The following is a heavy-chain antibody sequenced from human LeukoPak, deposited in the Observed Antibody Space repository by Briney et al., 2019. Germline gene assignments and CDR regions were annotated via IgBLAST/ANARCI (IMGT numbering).Heavy chain of an antibody. V-gene: IGHV4-59*08. CDR1: GGSISSYY. D-gene: IGHD5-12*01. CDR2: IYYSGST. Sequence: SETLSLTCTVSGGSISSYYWSWIRQPPGKGLEWIGYIYYSGSTNYNPSLKSRVTISVVTSKNQFSLKLSSVTAADTAVYYCARHGYSGYDPHPTGMDVWGQGTTVTVSS. CDR3: ARHGYSGYDPHPTGMDV. J-gene: IGHJ6*02.